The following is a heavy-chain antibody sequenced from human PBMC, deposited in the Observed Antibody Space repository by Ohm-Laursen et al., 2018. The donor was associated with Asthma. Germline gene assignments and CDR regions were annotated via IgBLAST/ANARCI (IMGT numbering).Heavy chain of an antibody. D-gene: IGHD7-27*01. J-gene: IGHJ4*02. CDR2: ISYDGSNK. Sequence: SLRLSCAASGFTFSSYGMHWVRQAPGKGLEWVAVISYDGSNKYYADSVKGRFTISRDNSKNTLYLQMNSLRAEDTAVYYCAKDFNWGSFDYWGQGTLVTVSS. CDR3: AKDFNWGSFDY. V-gene: IGHV3-30*18. CDR1: GFTFSSYG.